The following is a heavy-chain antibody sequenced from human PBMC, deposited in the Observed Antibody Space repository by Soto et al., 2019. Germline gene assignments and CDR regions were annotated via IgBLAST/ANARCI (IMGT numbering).Heavy chain of an antibody. Sequence: GESLKISCKGSGYSFTSYWISGVRPMPGKDLEWMGRIDPSDSYTNYSPSFQGHVTISADKSISTAYLQWSSLKASDTAMYYCARLGSNIVVVPAAMYWFDPWGQGTLVTVS. CDR1: GYSFTSYW. D-gene: IGHD2-2*01. V-gene: IGHV5-10-1*01. CDR2: IDPSDSYT. J-gene: IGHJ5*02. CDR3: ARLGSNIVVVPAAMYWFDP.